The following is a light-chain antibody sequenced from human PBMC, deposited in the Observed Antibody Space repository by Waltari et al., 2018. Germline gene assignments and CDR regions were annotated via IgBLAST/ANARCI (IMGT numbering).Light chain of an antibody. V-gene: IGLV1-47*01. CDR2: RSD. CDR3: AAWDDSLSAVV. CDR1: GSNIRTNF. Sequence: QSALTQPPAASGTPGQRPIISCSGSGSNIRTNFVYWYQQFPGTAPKLLIYRSDQRASGVPDRFSGSKSGSSASLAISGLQSEDESLYYCAAWDDSLSAVVFGGGTQVTVL. J-gene: IGLJ7*01.